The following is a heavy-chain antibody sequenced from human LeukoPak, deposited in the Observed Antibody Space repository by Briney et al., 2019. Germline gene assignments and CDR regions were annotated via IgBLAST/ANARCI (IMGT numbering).Heavy chain of an antibody. CDR1: GFTFSSFV. CDR2: IKQDGSEK. V-gene: IGHV3-7*01. CDR3: AREVRGVIGPADY. J-gene: IGHJ4*02. D-gene: IGHD3-10*01. Sequence: TGGSLRLSCAASGFTFSSFVMSWVRQAPGKGLEWVANIKQDGSEKYYVDSVKGRFTISRDNAKKSLYLQMNSLRVEDTAVYYCAREVRGVIGPADYWGQGTLVTVSS.